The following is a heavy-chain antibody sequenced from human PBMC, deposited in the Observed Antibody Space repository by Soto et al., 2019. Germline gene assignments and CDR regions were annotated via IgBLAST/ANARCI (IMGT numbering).Heavy chain of an antibody. Sequence: GGSLRLSCAASGFTFSNAWMSWVRQAPGKGLEWVGRIKSKTDGGTTDYAAPVKGRFTISRDDSKNTLYLQMNSLKTEDTAVYYCTTDQSITCLDAFDIWGQGTMVTVSS. V-gene: IGHV3-15*01. D-gene: IGHD1-20*01. CDR2: IKSKTDGGTT. CDR1: GFTFSNAW. CDR3: TTDQSITCLDAFDI. J-gene: IGHJ3*02.